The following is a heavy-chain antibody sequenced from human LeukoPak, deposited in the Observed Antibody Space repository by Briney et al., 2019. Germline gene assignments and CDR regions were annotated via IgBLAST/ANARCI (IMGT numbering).Heavy chain of an antibody. Sequence: PGGSLRLSCAASGFTFSSYAMSWVRQAPGKGLEWVSSISDGGRSTYYADSMEGRFTISRDNSKNTLYLQMNSLGAEDTAVYYCAKGRITMIVNDWYFDLWGRGTLVTVSS. J-gene: IGHJ2*01. D-gene: IGHD3-22*01. CDR1: GFTFSSYA. V-gene: IGHV3-23*01. CDR3: AKGRITMIVNDWYFDL. CDR2: ISDGGRST.